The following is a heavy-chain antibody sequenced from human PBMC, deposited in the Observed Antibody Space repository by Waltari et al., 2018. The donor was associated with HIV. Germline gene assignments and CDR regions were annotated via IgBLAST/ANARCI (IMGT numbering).Heavy chain of an antibody. Sequence: EVQLVQSGAEVKKPGESLKISCQGSGYSFTSYCIAWLRQMPGKGLEWMGIIYPGDSDTKYSPSFQGQVTISADKSITTAYLQWRSLEASDSAIYYCARLGSYGSGSRPFFFDYWGQGTLVTVSS. D-gene: IGHD3-10*01. J-gene: IGHJ4*02. CDR1: GYSFTSYC. CDR3: ARLGSYGSGSRPFFFDY. V-gene: IGHV5-51*03. CDR2: IYPGDSDT.